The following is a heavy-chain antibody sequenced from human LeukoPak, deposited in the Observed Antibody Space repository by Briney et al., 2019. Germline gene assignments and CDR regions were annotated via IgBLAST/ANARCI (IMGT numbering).Heavy chain of an antibody. CDR2: IPGSGGST. Sequence: GGCLRLSCAASEFTFNSYAMSWVRQAPGKGLEWDSTIPGSGGSTYYADSVKGRFTISRDNSNHALYLQMDSLIPEDTAVYYCAKSRAALVVRGVGPHSWGQGTLVTVSS. CDR3: AKSRAALVVRGVGPHS. D-gene: IGHD3-10*01. CDR1: EFTFNSYA. J-gene: IGHJ4*02. V-gene: IGHV3-23*01.